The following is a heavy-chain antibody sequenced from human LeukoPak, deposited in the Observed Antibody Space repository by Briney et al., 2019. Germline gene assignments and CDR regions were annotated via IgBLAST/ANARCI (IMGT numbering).Heavy chain of an antibody. V-gene: IGHV3-48*04. Sequence: PGGSLRLSCEASGFTFNTYSMNWARQAPGKGLEWVSYISSSGSTIYYADSVKGRFTISRDNAKNSLYLQMNSLRAEDTAVYYCARGVVPAAMDRWWAFDIWGQGTMVTVSS. J-gene: IGHJ3*02. CDR3: ARGVVPAAMDRWWAFDI. CDR2: ISSSGSTI. CDR1: GFTFNTYS. D-gene: IGHD2-2*01.